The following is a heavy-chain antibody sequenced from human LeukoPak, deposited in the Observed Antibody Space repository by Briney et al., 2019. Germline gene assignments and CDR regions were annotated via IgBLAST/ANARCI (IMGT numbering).Heavy chain of an antibody. J-gene: IGHJ6*02. CDR1: GFTFSSYD. V-gene: IGHV3-30*02. CDR2: IRYDGSNK. CDR3: AKGRDSYRYDMDA. D-gene: IGHD5-18*01. Sequence: GGSLRLSCAASGFTFSSYDMHWVRQAPGKGLEWVAFIRYDGSNKYYADSVKGRFTISRDSSKNTLYLQMNSLRAEDTAVYYCAKGRDSYRYDMDAWGQGTTVTVSS.